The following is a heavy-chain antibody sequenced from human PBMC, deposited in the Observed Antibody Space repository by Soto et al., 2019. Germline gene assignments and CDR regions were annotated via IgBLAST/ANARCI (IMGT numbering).Heavy chain of an antibody. CDR2: FSGSGGST. CDR3: AKGPYSYGVYYYYGMDV. D-gene: IGHD5-18*01. V-gene: IGHV3-23*01. Sequence: PGGSLRLSCAASGFTFSSYAMSWVRQAPGKGLEWVSAFSGSGGSTYYADSVKGRFTISRDNSKNTLYLQMNSLRAEDTAVYYCAKGPYSYGVYYYYGMDVWGQGTTVTVSS. CDR1: GFTFSSYA. J-gene: IGHJ6*02.